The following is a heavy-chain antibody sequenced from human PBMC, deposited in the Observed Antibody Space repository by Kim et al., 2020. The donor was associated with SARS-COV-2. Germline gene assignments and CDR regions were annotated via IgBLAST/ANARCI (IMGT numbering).Heavy chain of an antibody. J-gene: IGHJ6*02. CDR3: ARGPRIYYYGMDV. Sequence: YADSVKGRFTISRDKSKNTLYLQMNSLRAEDTAVYYCARGPRIYYYGMDVWGQGTTVTVSS. V-gene: IGHV3-53*01.